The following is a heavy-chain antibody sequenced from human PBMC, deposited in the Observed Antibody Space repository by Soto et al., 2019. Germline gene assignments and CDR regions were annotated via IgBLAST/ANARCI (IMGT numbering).Heavy chain of an antibody. CDR3: ARSSSGVHASCLGP. J-gene: IGHJ5*02. V-gene: IGHV1-18*01. CDR1: GYIFTTYS. D-gene: IGHD2-2*01. Sequence: ASVKVSCKASGYIFTTYSIAWVRQAPRQGLEWMGWISSYHGNRYYAQKFQGRVAMTTDTSASTADMDMRSLRSDETAVYFGARSSSGVHASCLGPWGQGSLVRVSS. CDR2: ISSYHGNR.